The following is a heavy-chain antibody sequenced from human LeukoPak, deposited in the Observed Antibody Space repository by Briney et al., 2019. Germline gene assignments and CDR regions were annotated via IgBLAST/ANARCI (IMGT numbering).Heavy chain of an antibody. V-gene: IGHV3-11*01. CDR3: ARDRPWRHYFDY. CDR2: ISPNDNTI. CDR1: GFSFGDYS. J-gene: IGHJ4*02. D-gene: IGHD6-25*01. Sequence: GGSLRLSCAASGFSFGDYSMNWIRQAPGKGLQWISYISPNDNTIYYADSVKGRFTVSRDNARNSLYLQMNSLRAKDTAFYYCARDRPWRHYFDYWGQGILVTVSS.